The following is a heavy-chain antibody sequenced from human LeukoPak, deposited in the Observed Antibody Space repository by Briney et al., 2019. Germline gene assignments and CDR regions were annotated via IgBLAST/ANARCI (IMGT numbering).Heavy chain of an antibody. CDR1: GGTFSSYA. V-gene: IGHV1-69*13. CDR2: IIPIFGTA. Sequence: SVKVSCKASGGTFSSYAISWVRQAPGQGLEWMGGIIPIFGTANYAQKFQGRVTITADESTSTAYMELSSLRAEDTAVYYCAKVSPLGGWPNDYWGQGTLVTVSS. J-gene: IGHJ4*02. D-gene: IGHD6-19*01. CDR3: AKVSPLGGWPNDY.